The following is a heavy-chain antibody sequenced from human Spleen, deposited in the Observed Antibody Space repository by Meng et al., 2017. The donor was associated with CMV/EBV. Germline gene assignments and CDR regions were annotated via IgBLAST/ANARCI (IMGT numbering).Heavy chain of an antibody. CDR1: GFTFSSYS. Sequence: GESLKISCAASGFTFSSYSMNWVRQAPGKGLEWVSYISSSSTIYYADSVKGRFTISRDNAKNSLYLQMNSLRAEDTAVYYCARRNHWSSTSSSHYYYYGMDVWGQGTTVTVSS. CDR3: ARRNHWSSTSSSHYYYYGMDV. J-gene: IGHJ6*02. CDR2: ISSSSTI. V-gene: IGHV3-48*04. D-gene: IGHD2-2*01.